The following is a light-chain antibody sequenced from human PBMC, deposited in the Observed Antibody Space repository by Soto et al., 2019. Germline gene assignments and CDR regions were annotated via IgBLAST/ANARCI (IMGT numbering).Light chain of an antibody. CDR2: DAS. V-gene: IGKV1-5*01. J-gene: IGKJ1*01. Sequence: DIQMTQSPSTLSASVGDRVTITCRASQSISSWLAWYQQKPGIAPKLLIYDASSLESGVPSRFSGSGSGTEFTLTISSLQPDDFATYYCQQYNNYSPTFGQGTKVEIK. CDR1: QSISSW. CDR3: QQYNNYSPT.